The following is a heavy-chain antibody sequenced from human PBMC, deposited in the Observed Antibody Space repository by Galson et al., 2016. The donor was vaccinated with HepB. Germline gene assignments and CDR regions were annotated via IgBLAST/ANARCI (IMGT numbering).Heavy chain of an antibody. V-gene: IGHV3-23*01. CDR3: AKLWAPGLITGSTFFYS. CDR1: GFTFSYYG. Sequence: SLRLSCAASGFTFSYYGMSWVRQAAGKGLDWVSGISGGPDGRTYYAASVKGRFTISRDNSKNTLYLQMTSLGAEDTAVYYCAKLWAPGLITGSTFFYSWGQGTLVTVSS. CDR2: ISGGPDGRT. D-gene: IGHD1-7*01. J-gene: IGHJ4*02.